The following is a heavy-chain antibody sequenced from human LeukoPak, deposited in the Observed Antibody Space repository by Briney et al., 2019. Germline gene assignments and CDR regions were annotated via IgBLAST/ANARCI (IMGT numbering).Heavy chain of an antibody. Sequence: SETLSLTCTVSGGSISSYYWGWIRQPPGKGLEWIGSIYYSGSTYYNPSLKSRVTISVDTSKNQFSLKLSSVTAADTAVYYCARLGEYGDYFPFDYWGQGTLVTVSS. J-gene: IGHJ4*02. CDR3: ARLGEYGDYFPFDY. V-gene: IGHV4-39*01. CDR2: IYYSGST. D-gene: IGHD4-17*01. CDR1: GGSISSYY.